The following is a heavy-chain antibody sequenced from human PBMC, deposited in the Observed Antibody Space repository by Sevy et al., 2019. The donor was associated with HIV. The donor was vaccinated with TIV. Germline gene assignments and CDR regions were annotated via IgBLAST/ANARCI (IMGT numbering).Heavy chain of an antibody. CDR2: VTTGAGHT. CDR1: GYNFIYYA. CDR3: ARDGTTVGTPGNWFDP. V-gene: IGHV1-3*04. J-gene: IGHJ5*02. D-gene: IGHD1-7*01. Sequence: ASVKVSCKASGYNFIYYAIHWVRQAPGQRPEWMGWVTTGAGHTKYSQRFQGRVTMTRDTSASTAYMELTNLTSQDTAVYFCARDGTTVGTPGNWFDPWGQRTLVTVSS.